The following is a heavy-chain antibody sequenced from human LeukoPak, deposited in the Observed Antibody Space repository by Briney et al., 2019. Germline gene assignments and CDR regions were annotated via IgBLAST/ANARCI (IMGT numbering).Heavy chain of an antibody. CDR2: TYYRSKWYN. V-gene: IGHV6-1*01. CDR1: GDSVCSNSAA. J-gene: IGHJ6*04. D-gene: IGHD3-10*01. Sequence: SQTLSLTCAISGDSVCSNSAAWNWIRQSPSRGLEWLGGTYYRSKWYNDYAVSVKSRITINPDTSKNQFSLQLNSVTPEDTAVYYCARELLWFGELWGDYYYYGMDVWGKGTTVTVSS. CDR3: ARELLWFGELWGDYYYYGMDV.